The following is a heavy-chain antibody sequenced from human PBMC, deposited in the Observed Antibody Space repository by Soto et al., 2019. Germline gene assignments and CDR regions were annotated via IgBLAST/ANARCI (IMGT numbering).Heavy chain of an antibody. CDR1: GFTFSSYG. D-gene: IGHD5-12*01. V-gene: IGHV3-33*01. Sequence: QVQLVESGGGVVQPGRSLRLSCAASGFTFSSYGMHWVRQAPGKGLEWVAVIWYDGSNKYYADSVKGRFTISRDNSKNTLYLQMNSLRAEDTAVYYCARGGDGYHNQGGLDYWGQGTLVIVSS. CDR3: ARGGDGYHNQGGLDY. CDR2: IWYDGSNK. J-gene: IGHJ4*02.